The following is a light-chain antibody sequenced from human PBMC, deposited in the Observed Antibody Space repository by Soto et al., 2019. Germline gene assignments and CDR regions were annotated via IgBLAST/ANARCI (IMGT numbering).Light chain of an antibody. CDR3: QHFDNWPLT. Sequence: IVMTQSPATLSVSPGERATLSCRASQSVSSNLAWSQQKPGPSPRLLICGATRRATSLPGRFSGSGSGTDFTLTISSLQSEDFAVYYWQHFDNWPLTFGQGTKVDIK. CDR2: GAT. CDR1: QSVSSN. V-gene: IGKV3-15*01. J-gene: IGKJ1*01.